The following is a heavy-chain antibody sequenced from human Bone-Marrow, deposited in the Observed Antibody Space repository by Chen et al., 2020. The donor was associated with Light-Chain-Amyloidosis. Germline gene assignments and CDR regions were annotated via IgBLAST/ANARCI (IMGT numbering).Heavy chain of an antibody. CDR1: GYTFHNYW. V-gene: IGHV5-51*01. Sequence: EVQLEQSGPEVKKPGESLKISCKGSGYTFHNYWIGWVRQMPGKGLEWMGVISPDDSDARYSPSFAGQVTISADKSITTAYLQWRSLKASDTAMYYCARRRDGYNFDYWGQGTLVTVSS. D-gene: IGHD5-12*01. CDR3: ARRRDGYNFDY. CDR2: ISPDDSDA. J-gene: IGHJ4*02.